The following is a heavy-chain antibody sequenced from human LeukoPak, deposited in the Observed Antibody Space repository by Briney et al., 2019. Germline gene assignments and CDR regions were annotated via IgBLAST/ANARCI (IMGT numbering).Heavy chain of an antibody. J-gene: IGHJ4*02. CDR2: IRYDGSDK. V-gene: IGHV3-30*02. CDR3: AKITQGTTAGY. CDR1: GFTFSSYG. D-gene: IGHD4-17*01. Sequence: GGSLRLSCAASGFTFSSYGMHWVREAPGKGLEWVAFIRYDGSDKYYADSVKGRFTISRDNSKSALLQMNSLSPDDTAVYYCAKITQGTTAGYWGQGTLVTVSS.